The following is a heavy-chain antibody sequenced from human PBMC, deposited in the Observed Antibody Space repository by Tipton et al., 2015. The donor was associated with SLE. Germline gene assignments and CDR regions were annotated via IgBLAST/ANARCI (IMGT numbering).Heavy chain of an antibody. D-gene: IGHD6-13*01. Sequence: TLSLTCTVSGVSIGGGGYYWSWIRQSPGKGLEWIGNIYYSGTTYYNPSLKSRVSISVDTSKNQFSLKLSSVTAADTAVYFCTRIRREQQIVREAWLWGQGTLVTVSS. J-gene: IGHJ4*02. CDR2: IYYSGTT. V-gene: IGHV4-39*07. CDR3: TRIRREQQIVREAWL. CDR1: GVSIGGGGYY.